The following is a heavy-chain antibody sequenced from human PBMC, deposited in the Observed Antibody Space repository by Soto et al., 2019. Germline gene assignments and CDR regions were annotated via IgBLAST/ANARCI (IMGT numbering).Heavy chain of an antibody. CDR2: ISYDGSNK. Sequence: QVQLVESGGGVVQPGRSLRLSCAASGFTFSSYAMHWVRQAPGKGLEWVAVISYDGSNKNHADTVKGRFTISRDNSKNTLYLQMNSLRAEDTAVYYCARGYDFWGGYYYPYGMDVWGQGTTVTVSS. V-gene: IGHV3-30-3*01. D-gene: IGHD3-3*01. J-gene: IGHJ6*02. CDR1: GFTFSSYA. CDR3: ARGYDFWGGYYYPYGMDV.